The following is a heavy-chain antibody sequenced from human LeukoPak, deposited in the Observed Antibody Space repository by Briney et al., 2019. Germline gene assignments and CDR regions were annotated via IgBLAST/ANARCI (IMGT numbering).Heavy chain of an antibody. Sequence: GGSLRLSCAASGFTFSNYWMHWVRQAPGKGLVWVSRLNTDGTTTSYADSVKGRFTISRDNATNTLYLLLNSLRAEDTAVYYCARGGLEPTDYWGQGTLVTVSS. D-gene: IGHD1-1*01. V-gene: IGHV3-74*01. CDR2: LNTDGTTT. CDR1: GFTFSNYW. J-gene: IGHJ4*02. CDR3: ARGGLEPTDY.